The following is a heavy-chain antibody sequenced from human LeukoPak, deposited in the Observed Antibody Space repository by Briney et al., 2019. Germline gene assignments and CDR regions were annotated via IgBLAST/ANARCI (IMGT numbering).Heavy chain of an antibody. CDR3: ARGYCNSTSCYYFDF. D-gene: IGHD2-2*01. CDR2: INTGNGNT. CDR1: GYTFTRNA. V-gene: IGHV1-3*04. J-gene: IGHJ4*02. Sequence: ASVKVSCKASGYTFTRNAMHWVRQAPGQRLEWMGWINTGNGNTKYSQKFQDRVTITRDTSANTAYMELGSLRSEDTAVYYCARGYCNSTSCYYFDFWGQGTLVTVSS.